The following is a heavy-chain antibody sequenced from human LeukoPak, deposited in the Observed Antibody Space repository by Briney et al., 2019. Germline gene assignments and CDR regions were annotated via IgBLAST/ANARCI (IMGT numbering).Heavy chain of an antibody. CDR2: INPSGGSA. CDR3: ARVFTPGRFDY. Sequence: ASVEVSCKASGYSFTSYYMHWVRQAPGQGLEWMGIINPSGGSASYAQKFQGRVTMTSDTSTSTVYMEVSSLRSEDTAVYYYARVFTPGRFDYWGQGTLVTVSS. J-gene: IGHJ4*02. CDR1: GYSFTSYY. V-gene: IGHV1-46*01.